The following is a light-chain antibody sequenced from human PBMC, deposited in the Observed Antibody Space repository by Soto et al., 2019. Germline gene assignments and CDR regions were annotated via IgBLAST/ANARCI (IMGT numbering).Light chain of an antibody. CDR1: QDIAIY. J-gene: IGKJ1*01. Sequence: IQLTQSPSSLSASVGDRVTITCRASQDIAIYLAWYQHKPGEAPKLLIYAASTLHSGVPSRFRGSGAGTDCTLAISSLQPEDVATDCCQHYNSYSEAFGQGTKVDIK. V-gene: IGKV1-9*01. CDR2: AAS. CDR3: QHYNSYSEA.